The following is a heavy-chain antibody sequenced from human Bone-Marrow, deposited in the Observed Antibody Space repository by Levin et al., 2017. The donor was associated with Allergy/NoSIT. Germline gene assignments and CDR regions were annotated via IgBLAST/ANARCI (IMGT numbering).Heavy chain of an antibody. J-gene: IGHJ3*02. V-gene: IGHV3-9*01. CDR3: AKPMSYNSPDACDI. D-gene: IGHD1-20*01. CDR2: ISWNSGSK. Sequence: PTGGSLRLSCAASGFTFDDYAMHWVRQAPGKGLEWVSGISWNSGSKGYADSVKGRFTISRDNTKNFLYLQMNSLRLEDTALYYCAKPMSYNSPDACDIWGQGTMVTVSS. CDR1: GFTFDDYA.